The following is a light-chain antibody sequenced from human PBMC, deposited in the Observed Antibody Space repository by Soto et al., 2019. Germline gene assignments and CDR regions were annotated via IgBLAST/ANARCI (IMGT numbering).Light chain of an antibody. CDR1: QSVSGN. V-gene: IGKV3-15*01. CDR2: GAS. Sequence: EIVMTQSPATLSVSPGERATLSCRASQSVSGNLAWYQQKPGQAPRLLIYGASTRATGIPARFSGSGSGTEFTLTISSLQSKDFAVYYCQQYNNWLTFGGGTKVEIK. CDR3: QQYNNWLT. J-gene: IGKJ4*01.